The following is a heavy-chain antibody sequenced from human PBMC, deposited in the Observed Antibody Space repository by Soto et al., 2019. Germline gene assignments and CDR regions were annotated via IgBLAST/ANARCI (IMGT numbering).Heavy chain of an antibody. CDR2: ILYSGDT. J-gene: IGHJ6*02. Sequence: SETLSLTCSVSSGSISTNSYLWCWIRQPPGKGLEWIGAILYSGDTYYSESLKSRVTMSVDTAKNQFSLKLNSVTAADTAVYYCARQGRNTKIVILRHYATDFWGQGTAVTVSS. D-gene: IGHD3-22*01. CDR1: SGSISTNSYL. V-gene: IGHV4-39*01. CDR3: ARQGRNTKIVILRHYATDF.